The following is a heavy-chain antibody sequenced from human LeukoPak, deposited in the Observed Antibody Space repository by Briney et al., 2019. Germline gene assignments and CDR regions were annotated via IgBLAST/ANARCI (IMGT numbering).Heavy chain of an antibody. D-gene: IGHD3-22*01. Sequence: GGSLRLSCAASGFTFNSYWMTWVRQAPGKGLEWVANINQVGSEKYYVDSVKGRFTISRDNAKNSLSLQMNSLRAEDTAVYYCARGHYYYDSSGYSILPTDYWGQGTLVTVSS. J-gene: IGHJ4*02. V-gene: IGHV3-7*04. CDR2: INQVGSEK. CDR1: GFTFNSYW. CDR3: ARGHYYYDSSGYSILPTDY.